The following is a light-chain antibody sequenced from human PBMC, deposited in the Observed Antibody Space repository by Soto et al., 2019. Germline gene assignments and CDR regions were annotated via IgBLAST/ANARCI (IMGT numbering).Light chain of an antibody. V-gene: IGKV3-15*01. Sequence: EIVMTQSPATLSVSPGGRATLSCRASQSVNNNLAWYQQKPGQAPRLLIYDASTRATGIPARFSGSGSGTEFTLTISSLQSEDFAVYYCQQYHNWLTFGGGTKVDIK. CDR1: QSVNNN. CDR2: DAS. CDR3: QQYHNWLT. J-gene: IGKJ4*01.